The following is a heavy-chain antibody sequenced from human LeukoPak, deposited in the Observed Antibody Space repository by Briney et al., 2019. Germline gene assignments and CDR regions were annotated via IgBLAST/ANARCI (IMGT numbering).Heavy chain of an antibody. V-gene: IGHV5-51*01. Sequence: GESLKISCKGSGYSFTSYWIGWVRQMPGKGLEWMGIIYPGDSDTRYSPSFQGQVTISADKPISTAYLQWSSLKASDTAMYYCARQSSGGSYGLIMYNWFDPWGQGTLVTVSS. J-gene: IGHJ5*02. CDR1: GYSFTSYW. CDR2: IYPGDSDT. D-gene: IGHD5-18*01. CDR3: ARQSSGGSYGLIMYNWFDP.